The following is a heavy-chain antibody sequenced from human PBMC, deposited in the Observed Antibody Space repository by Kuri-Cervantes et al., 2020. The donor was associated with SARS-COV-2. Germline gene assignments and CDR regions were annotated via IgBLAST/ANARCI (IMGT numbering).Heavy chain of an antibody. CDR1: GDSVSNIGAA. J-gene: IGHJ4*02. CDR2: TYYRSKWYN. V-gene: IGHV6-1*01. Sequence: SQTLSLTCAISGDSVSNIGAAWNWIRQSPWKGLEWLGRTYYRSKWYNDYSVSVKSRITIIPDTSKNQFSLQLYSVTPEDTAVYYCARHDIVGEFNYWGQGTLVTVSS. CDR3: ARHDIVGEFNY. D-gene: IGHD1-26*01.